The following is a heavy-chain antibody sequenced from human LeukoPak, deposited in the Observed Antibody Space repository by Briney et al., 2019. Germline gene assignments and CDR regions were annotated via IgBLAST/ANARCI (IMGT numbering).Heavy chain of an antibody. J-gene: IGHJ3*02. CDR2: IESDGSSA. CDR3: ARGNAFGI. V-gene: IGHV3-74*01. Sequence: GRSLRLSCAASGFTFTSYGMHWVRQAPGMGLVWVSRIESDGSSADYADSVKGRFTISRDNARNTLYLEMNSLRAGDTAVYYCARGNAFGIWGQGTMVTVSS. CDR1: GFTFTSYG.